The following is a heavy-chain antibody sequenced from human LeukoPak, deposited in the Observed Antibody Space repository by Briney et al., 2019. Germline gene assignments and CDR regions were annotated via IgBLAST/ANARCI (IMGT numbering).Heavy chain of an antibody. V-gene: IGHV3-23*01. D-gene: IGHD1-26*01. Sequence: GGSLRLSCAASGFTFSSYAMGWVRQAPEKGLEWVSTISGSGGGTYYADSVQGRFTISRDDSKNTLYLQMNSLRAEDTAVYYCVKDLGRYRNNCFDYWGQGTLVTVSS. J-gene: IGHJ4*02. CDR1: GFTFSSYA. CDR3: VKDLGRYRNNCFDY. CDR2: ISGSGGGT.